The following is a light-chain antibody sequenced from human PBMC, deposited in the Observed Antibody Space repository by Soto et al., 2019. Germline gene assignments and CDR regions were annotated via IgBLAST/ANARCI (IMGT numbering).Light chain of an antibody. Sequence: AIQMTQSPSSQSASVGDRVTITCRASQAIRNDLGWYQQKPGKAPKLLIYAASSLQSVVPSRFSGSGSGTVFTLTISSLQAEDFATYYCLQDYNYPPTFGQGTRLEIK. V-gene: IGKV1-6*02. CDR2: AAS. J-gene: IGKJ5*01. CDR3: LQDYNYPPT. CDR1: QAIRND.